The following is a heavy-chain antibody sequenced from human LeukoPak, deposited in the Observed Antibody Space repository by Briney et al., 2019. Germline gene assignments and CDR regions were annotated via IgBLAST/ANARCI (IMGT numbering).Heavy chain of an antibody. J-gene: IGHJ4*02. V-gene: IGHV4-4*07. CDR1: GGSISRYH. CDR2: IYTSGTT. D-gene: IGHD6-13*01. CDR3: ARFSSIAAAFDY. Sequence: KPSETLSLTCTVSGGSISRYHWSWIRQPAGKGLEWIGRIYTSGTTHYNPSLKSRVTMSVDTSKNQFSLNLSSVTAADTAVYYCARFSSIAAAFDYWGLGTLVTVSS.